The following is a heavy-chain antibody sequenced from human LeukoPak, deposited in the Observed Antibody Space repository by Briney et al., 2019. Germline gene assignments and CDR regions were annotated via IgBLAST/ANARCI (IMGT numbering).Heavy chain of an antibody. D-gene: IGHD3-10*01. V-gene: IGHV3-30*02. Sequence: GGSLRLSCAASGFTFSNYGMHWVRQAPGKGLEWVAFIRYDGSNKYYADSVKGRFTISRDNAKNSLYLQMNSLRAEDTAVYYCARGRGLPGPLDYWGQGTLVTVSS. CDR3: ARGRGLPGPLDY. CDR1: GFTFSNYG. J-gene: IGHJ4*02. CDR2: IRYDGSNK.